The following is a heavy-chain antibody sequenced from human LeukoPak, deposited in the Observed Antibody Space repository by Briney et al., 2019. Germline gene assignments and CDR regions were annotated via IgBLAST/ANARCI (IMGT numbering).Heavy chain of an antibody. J-gene: IGHJ4*02. Sequence: GGSLRLSCAASGFTFNSYAMYWVHQAPGKGLEWVSGIFGSGGSAHYADSVKGRFTISRDNSKNTVYLQMDSLRVDDTAVYYCGKTTTGYSSGRYPGWPVDYWGQGTLVTVSS. CDR2: IFGSGGSA. CDR3: GKTTTGYSSGRYPGWPVDY. CDR1: GFTFNSYA. V-gene: IGHV3-23*01. D-gene: IGHD6-19*01.